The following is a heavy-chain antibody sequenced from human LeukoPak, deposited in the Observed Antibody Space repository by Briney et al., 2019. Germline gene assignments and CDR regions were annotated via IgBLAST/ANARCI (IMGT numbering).Heavy chain of an antibody. V-gene: IGHV1-24*01. CDR3: ATDMVGYCGDVTCYSEAY. CDR2: FDPEVGKT. J-gene: IGHJ4*02. CDR1: GYSLTALS. D-gene: IGHD2-21*01. Sequence: ASVKVSCKVSGYSLTALSMHWVRQAPGKGLEWMRGFDPEVGKTMYAEKLDGRLTVTDDTSADTAYMQLSSLRLEDTAVYYCATDMVGYCGDVTCYSEAYWGQGTLVTVSS.